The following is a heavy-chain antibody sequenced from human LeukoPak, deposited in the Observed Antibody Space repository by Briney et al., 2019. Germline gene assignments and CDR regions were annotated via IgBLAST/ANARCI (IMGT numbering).Heavy chain of an antibody. D-gene: IGHD6-13*01. J-gene: IGHJ5*02. CDR3: AKVPLLGSSSGEGWFDP. CDR2: ISNSGSDI. CDR1: GFTFSLYS. Sequence: PGGSLRLSCAGSGFTFSLYSMHWVRQAPGKGLEWVSSISNSGSDIYYRDSVKGRFTISRDNAKNSLDLHLNSLRAEDTALYYCAKVPLLGSSSGEGWFDPWGQGTLVTVSS. V-gene: IGHV3-21*04.